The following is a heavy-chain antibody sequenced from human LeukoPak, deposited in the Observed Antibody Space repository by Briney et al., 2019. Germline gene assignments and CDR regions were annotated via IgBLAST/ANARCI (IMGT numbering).Heavy chain of an antibody. Sequence: SVKVSCKASGGTFSSYAISWVRQAPGQGLEWMGRIIPILGIANYAQKFQGRVTITADKSTSTAYMELSSLRSEDTAVYYCARAPIVVVVAATHVAFDIWGQGTMVTVSS. CDR3: ARAPIVVVVAATHVAFDI. CDR2: IIPILGIA. J-gene: IGHJ3*02. CDR1: GGTFSSYA. V-gene: IGHV1-69*04. D-gene: IGHD2-15*01.